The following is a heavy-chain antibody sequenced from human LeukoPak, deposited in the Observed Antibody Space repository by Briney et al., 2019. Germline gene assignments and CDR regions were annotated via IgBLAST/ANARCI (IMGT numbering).Heavy chain of an antibody. J-gene: IGHJ5*02. D-gene: IGHD3-10*01. CDR3: AGGDFYGSGRGLADKYFFNP. CDR2: IIQNGDEK. V-gene: IGHV3-7*03. Sequence: GGSLRLSCAASGFTFNAYWMSWVRQAPGKGLEWVASIIQNGDEKNYVDSVEGRFTISRDNRKNLLYLQMSSLRAEDTAMYYCAGGDFYGSGRGLADKYFFNPWGQGTMVTVSS. CDR1: GFTFNAYW.